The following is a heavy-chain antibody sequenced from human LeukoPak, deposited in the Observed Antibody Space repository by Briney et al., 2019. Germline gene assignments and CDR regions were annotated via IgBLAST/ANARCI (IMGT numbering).Heavy chain of an antibody. Sequence: SVKVSCKASGGTFSSYAISWVRQAPGQGLEGMGGIIPIFGTANYAQKFQGRVTITADESTSTAYMELSGLRSEDTAVYYCARDVGYSYGYWYFDLWGRGTLVTVSS. CDR2: IIPIFGTA. V-gene: IGHV1-69*01. J-gene: IGHJ2*01. CDR1: GGTFSSYA. D-gene: IGHD5-18*01. CDR3: ARDVGYSYGYWYFDL.